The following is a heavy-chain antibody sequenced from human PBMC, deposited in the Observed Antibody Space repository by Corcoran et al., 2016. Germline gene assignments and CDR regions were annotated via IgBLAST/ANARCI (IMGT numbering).Heavy chain of an antibody. V-gene: IGHV1-18*01. CDR3: ARVPYYDILTGYYSHYFDY. D-gene: IGHD3-9*01. CDR2: ISAYNGNT. Sequence: QVQLVQSGAEVKKPGASVKVSCKASGYTFTSYGISWVRQAPGQGLERMGWISAYNGNTNYAQKPQGRVTMTTDTSTSTAYMELRSLRSDETAVYYCARVPYYDILTGYYSHYFDYWGQGILVTVSS. J-gene: IGHJ4*02. CDR1: GYTFTSYG.